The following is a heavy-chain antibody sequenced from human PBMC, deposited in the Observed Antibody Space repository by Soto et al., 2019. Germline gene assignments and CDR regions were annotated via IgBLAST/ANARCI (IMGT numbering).Heavy chain of an antibody. CDR1: GFTFSSYS. D-gene: IGHD2-2*02. CDR3: ARGEGRRPIPLHYYYYGMDV. V-gene: IGHV3-48*02. J-gene: IGHJ6*02. Sequence: LRLSCAASGFTFSSYSMNWVRQAPGKGLEWVSYISSSSSTIYYADSVKGRFTISRGNAKNSLYLQMNSLRDEDTAVYYCARGEGRRPIPLHYYYYGMDVWGQGTTVTVSS. CDR2: ISSSSSTI.